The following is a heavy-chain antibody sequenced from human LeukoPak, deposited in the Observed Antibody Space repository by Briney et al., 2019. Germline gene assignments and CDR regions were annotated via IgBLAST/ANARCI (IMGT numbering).Heavy chain of an antibody. V-gene: IGHV3-21*01. CDR3: ARDEGYYFDY. CDR1: GFTFSSYT. Sequence: GGSLRLSCAASGFTFSSYTMNWVRQAPGKGLEWVSSISSSGTYIYYADSLKGRFTISRDNAKNSLYLQMNGLRAEDTAVYFCARDEGYYFDYWGQGTLVTVSS. CDR2: ISSSGTYI. J-gene: IGHJ4*02.